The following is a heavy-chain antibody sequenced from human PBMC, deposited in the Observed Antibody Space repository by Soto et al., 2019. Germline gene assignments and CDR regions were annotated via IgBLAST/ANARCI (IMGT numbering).Heavy chain of an antibody. D-gene: IGHD6-19*01. Sequence: SETLSLTCTVSGGSISSGGYYWSWIRQHPGKGLEWIGYIYCSGSTYYNPSLKSRVTISVDTSKNQFALKPSSVTAADTAVCYCARLGLADRTEAGPYYGMEVWGQGTTVTVPS. V-gene: IGHV4-31*03. CDR3: ARLGLADRTEAGPYYGMEV. CDR2: IYCSGST. J-gene: IGHJ6*02. CDR1: GGSISSGGYY.